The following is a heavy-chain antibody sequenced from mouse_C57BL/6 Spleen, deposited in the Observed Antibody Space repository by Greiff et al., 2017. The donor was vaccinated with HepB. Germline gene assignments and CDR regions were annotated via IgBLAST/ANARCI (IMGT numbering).Heavy chain of an antibody. CDR2: IDPETGGP. J-gene: IGHJ1*03. V-gene: IGHV1-15*01. CDR1: GYTFTDYE. Sequence: QVQLQQSGAELVRPGASVTLSCKASGYTFTDYEMHWVNQTPVHGLEWIGAIDPETGGPAYTQKFKGQAILTADKSSSTAYVELRSLTYEDSAVYYCTRGRYVNWYCDVWGTGTTGTVSS. CDR3: TRGRYVNWYCDV.